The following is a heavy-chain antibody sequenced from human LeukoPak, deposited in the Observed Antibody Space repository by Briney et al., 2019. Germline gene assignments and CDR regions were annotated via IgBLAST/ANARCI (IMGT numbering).Heavy chain of an antibody. V-gene: IGHV4-59*01. Sequence: PSETLSLTCTVSGGSISSYYWSWIRQPPGKGLEWIGYIYYSGSTNYNPSLKSRVTISVYTSKNQFSLKLSSVTAADTAVYYCARVVIEEQADWFDPWGQGTLVTVSS. CDR2: IYYSGST. CDR1: GGSISSYY. J-gene: IGHJ5*02. CDR3: ARVVIEEQADWFDP. D-gene: IGHD2/OR15-2a*01.